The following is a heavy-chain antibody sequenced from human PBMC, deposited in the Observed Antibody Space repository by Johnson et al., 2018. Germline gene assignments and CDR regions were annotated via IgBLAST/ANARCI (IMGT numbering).Heavy chain of an antibody. V-gene: IGHV3-23*01. J-gene: IGHJ6*03. CDR2: VSRGWTDT. CDR1: GFAFNLYA. Sequence: EVQLLESGGGLVQPGGSLRLSCSASGFAFNLYAMSWVRQAPGKGLEWVSTVSRGWTDTYYADSVKGRFTISRDNSKNTVYVEMTSLRDEDTAVYYCAKFGGYCDGSNCLHHYLYYMDVWGRGTTVTVAS. CDR3: AKFGGYCDGSNCLHHYLYYMDV. D-gene: IGHD2-15*01.